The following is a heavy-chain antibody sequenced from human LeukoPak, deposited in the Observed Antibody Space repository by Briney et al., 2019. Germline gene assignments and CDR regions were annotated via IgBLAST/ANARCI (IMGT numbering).Heavy chain of an antibody. CDR2: ISSSGSTI. V-gene: IGHV3-11*04. CDR3: ARDLEYDFWSGANFDY. CDR1: GFTFSDYY. J-gene: IGHJ4*02. D-gene: IGHD3-3*01. Sequence: GGSLRLSCAASGFTFSDYYISWIRQAPGKGLEWVSYISSSGSTIYYADSVKGRFTISRDNAKNSLYLQMNSLRAEDTAVYYCARDLEYDFWSGANFDYWGQGTLVTVSS.